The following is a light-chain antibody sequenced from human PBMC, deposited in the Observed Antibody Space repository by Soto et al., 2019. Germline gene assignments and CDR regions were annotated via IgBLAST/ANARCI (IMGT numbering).Light chain of an antibody. CDR3: QQRYSWPLT. CDR1: QSINIY. Sequence: EIVLTQSPAALSLSPGGRATLSCRVSQSINIYLAWYQQKLGQAPRLLIYDASIRTTGIPARFSGSGSGTAFTITISSLEPADFGVYYCQQRYSWPLTFGGGTKVEIK. V-gene: IGKV3-11*01. CDR2: DAS. J-gene: IGKJ4*01.